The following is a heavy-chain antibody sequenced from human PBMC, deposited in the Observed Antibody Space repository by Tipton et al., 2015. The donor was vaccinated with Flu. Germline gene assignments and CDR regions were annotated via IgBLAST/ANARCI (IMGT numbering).Heavy chain of an antibody. V-gene: IGHV3-7*01. J-gene: IGHJ5*02. CDR2: IKQDGSQS. CDR1: GFSLSSYW. CDR3: ARSLPDSSAIDH. Sequence: SLRLSCVAYGFSLSSYWMSWVRQAPGKGLEWVANIKQDGSQSYYLDSVEGRFIISRDNAKNSVYLQMNSLRSEDTAIYYCARSLPDSSAIDHWGQGTLVTVSS. D-gene: IGHD6-6*01.